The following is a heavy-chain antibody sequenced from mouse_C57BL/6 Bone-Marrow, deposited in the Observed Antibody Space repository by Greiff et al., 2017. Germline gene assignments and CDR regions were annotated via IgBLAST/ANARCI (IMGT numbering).Heavy chain of an antibody. CDR3: ARSPKRYAMDY. J-gene: IGHJ4*01. CDR1: GYTFTDYY. CDR2: INPNNGGT. V-gene: IGHV1-26*01. Sequence: VQLQQSGPELVKPGASVKISCKASGYTFTDYYMNWVKQSHGKSLEWIGDINPNNGGTSYNQKFKGKATLTVDKSSSTAYMELRSLTSEDSAVYYCARSPKRYAMDYWGQGTSVTVSS.